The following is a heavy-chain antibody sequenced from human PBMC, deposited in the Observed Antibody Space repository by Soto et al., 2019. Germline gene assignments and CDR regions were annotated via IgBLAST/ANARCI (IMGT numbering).Heavy chain of an antibody. CDR1: GGTFSSYA. CDR2: IIPIFGTA. D-gene: IGHD5-12*01. CDR3: ARGGYSGYDDNYYYGMDV. V-gene: IGHV1-69*12. J-gene: IGHJ6*02. Sequence: QVQLVQSGAAVKKPGSSVKVSCKASGGTFSSYAISWVRQAPGQGLEWMGGIIPIFGTANYAQKFQGRVTITADESKSTAYMELSSLRSEDTAVYYCARGGYSGYDDNYYYGMDVWGQGTTVTVSS.